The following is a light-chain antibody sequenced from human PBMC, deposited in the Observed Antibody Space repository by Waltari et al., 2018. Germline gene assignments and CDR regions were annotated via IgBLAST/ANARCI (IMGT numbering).Light chain of an antibody. V-gene: IGLV1-44*01. Sequence: QSVLTQPPSASGTPGQRLTISCSGSTSNIGSNTLNWYQQLPGTAPNLLLYSSNKRPWGVPDLVSGAKSGPSASLAISGLHAEDEADYYCAAWDDSLNGLYVFGPGTKVTVL. CDR3: AAWDDSLNGLYV. CDR1: TSNIGSNT. J-gene: IGLJ1*01. CDR2: SSN.